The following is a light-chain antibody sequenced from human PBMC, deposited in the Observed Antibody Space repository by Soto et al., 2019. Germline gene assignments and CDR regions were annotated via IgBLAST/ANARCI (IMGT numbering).Light chain of an antibody. CDR3: QQYDYYPYT. V-gene: IGKV1-5*03. J-gene: IGKJ2*01. CDR1: QSISSW. CDR2: KAS. Sequence: DIQMTQSPSTLSASVGDRVTITCRASQSISSWLAWYQQKPGEAPKILIYKASSLETGAPSRFSSSGSRTECILIISSLQPDDFVNYYVQQYDYYPYTFGQGTKLEIK.